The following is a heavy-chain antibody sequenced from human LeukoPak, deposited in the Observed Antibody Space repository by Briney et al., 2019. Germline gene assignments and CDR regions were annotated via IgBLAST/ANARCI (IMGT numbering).Heavy chain of an antibody. Sequence: SGPTLVNPTQTLTLTWTFSGFSLSTSGVGVGWIRQPPGKALEWLALIYWDDDKRYSPSLKSRLTITKDTSKNQVVLTMTNMDPVDTATYYCAHLDLGTIFGVVMSTFDYWGQGTLVTVSS. J-gene: IGHJ4*02. CDR2: IYWDDDK. V-gene: IGHV2-5*02. D-gene: IGHD3-3*01. CDR1: GFSLSTSGVG. CDR3: AHLDLGTIFGVVMSTFDY.